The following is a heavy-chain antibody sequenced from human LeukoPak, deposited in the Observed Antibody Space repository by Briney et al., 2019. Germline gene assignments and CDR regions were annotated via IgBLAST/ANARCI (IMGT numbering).Heavy chain of an antibody. CDR3: ARQSRDGSKTRGYYFDY. V-gene: IGHV5-51*01. CDR1: GYIFTNYW. CDR2: IYPADSDT. D-gene: IGHD3-10*01. J-gene: IGHJ4*02. Sequence: GESLQISCKGSGYIFTNYWIGWVRQLPGKGLESMGIIYPADSDTTYSPSFQGQVTISADKSIDTVYLQWSSLKASDTAMYYCARQSRDGSKTRGYYFDYWGQGTLVTVSS.